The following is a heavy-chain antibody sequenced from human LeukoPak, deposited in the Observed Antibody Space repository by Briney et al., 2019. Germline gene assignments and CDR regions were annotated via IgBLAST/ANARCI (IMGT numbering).Heavy chain of an antibody. V-gene: IGHV1-69*04. CDR2: IIPIFGIA. J-gene: IGHJ6*02. CDR3: ARAGSGDYYYYGMDV. D-gene: IGHD3-10*01. Sequence: SVKVASKASGGTFSSYAISWVRQAPGQGLEWMGRIIPIFGIANYAQKFQGRVTITADKSTSTAYMELSSLRSEDTAVYYCARAGSGDYYYYGMDVWGQGTTVTVSS. CDR1: GGTFSSYA.